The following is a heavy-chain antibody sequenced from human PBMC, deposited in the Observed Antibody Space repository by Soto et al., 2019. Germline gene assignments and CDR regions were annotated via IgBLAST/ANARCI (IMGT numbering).Heavy chain of an antibody. V-gene: IGHV1-3*01. CDR1: GYTFSKNA. Sequence: QVPLVQSGAEVKKPASSVQVSCKSSGYTFSKNAIHWVRQAPGQRPEWMGWINAGTGNTRYSQRFQDRVTITRNASASTAYLELSSLTSEDTAVYYCAGGASGRNALWDHWGQGTIVTVSA. J-gene: IGHJ4*02. CDR2: INAGTGNT. D-gene: IGHD1-26*01. CDR3: AGGASGRNALWDH.